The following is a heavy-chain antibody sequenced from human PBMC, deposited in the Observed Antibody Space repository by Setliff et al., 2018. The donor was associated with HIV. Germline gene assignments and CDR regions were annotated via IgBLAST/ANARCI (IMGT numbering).Heavy chain of an antibody. J-gene: IGHJ5*02. CDR2: IIPIVTIA. CDR3: ARERPGDHYESTGYQLADWFDP. CDR1: GGSFTSYT. Sequence: ASVKVSCKASGGSFTSYTFSWVRQAPGQGLEWMGRIIPIVTIAHYAEQFVGRVTITADKSTGTTYMEVSSLRSEDTVVYYCARERPGDHYESTGYQLADWFDPWGQGTLVTVSS. V-gene: IGHV1-69*04. D-gene: IGHD3-22*01.